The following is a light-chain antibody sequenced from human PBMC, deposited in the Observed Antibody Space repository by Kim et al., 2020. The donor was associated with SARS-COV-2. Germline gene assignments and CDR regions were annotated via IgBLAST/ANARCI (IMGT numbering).Light chain of an antibody. Sequence: QSVLTQPPSASGNPGRRVTISCSGSTSDIGSNTVNWYQQLPGTAPKLLIYSNDQRPSGVSDRISGSKSGTSASLVISGLQSEDEGDYYCATWEDSLNGPVFGGGTQLTVL. CDR3: ATWEDSLNGPV. J-gene: IGLJ2*01. CDR1: TSDIGSNT. V-gene: IGLV1-44*01. CDR2: SND.